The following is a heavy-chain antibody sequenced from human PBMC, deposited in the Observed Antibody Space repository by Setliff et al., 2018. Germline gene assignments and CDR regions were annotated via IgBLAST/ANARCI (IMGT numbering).Heavy chain of an antibody. Sequence: ETLSLTCRVSGGSISSGNYYWGLIRQPPGKGLEWVATIYYSGSTYSNPSLKSRLIISVDAPDNQFSVKLSSVTAADTAVYYCARHKSNGSGSYPSLYMDVWGKGIVVTVSS. CDR1: GGSISSGNYY. J-gene: IGHJ6*03. CDR2: IYYSGST. CDR3: ARHKSNGSGSYPSLYMDV. V-gene: IGHV4-39*01. D-gene: IGHD3-10*01.